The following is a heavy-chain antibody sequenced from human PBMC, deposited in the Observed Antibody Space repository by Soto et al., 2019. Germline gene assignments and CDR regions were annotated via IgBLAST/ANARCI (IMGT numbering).Heavy chain of an antibody. D-gene: IGHD3-22*01. CDR1: GYTFTGYY. Sequence: ASVKVSCKASGYTFTGYYMHWVRQAPGQGLEWMGWINPNSGGTNYAQKFQGWVTMTRDTSISTAYMELSRLRSDDTAVYYCARGSYYYDSSGYYLGNDAFDSWGQGKMVTVSS. J-gene: IGHJ3*02. CDR3: ARGSYYYDSSGYYLGNDAFDS. V-gene: IGHV1-2*04. CDR2: INPNSGGT.